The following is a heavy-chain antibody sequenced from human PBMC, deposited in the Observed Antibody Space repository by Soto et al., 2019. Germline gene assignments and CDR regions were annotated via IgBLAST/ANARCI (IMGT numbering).Heavy chain of an antibody. D-gene: IGHD2-2*01. Sequence: EVQLLESGGGLVQPGGSLRLSCAASGFTLSNYAMTWVRQAPGQGLEWVSTIGVSGYDTFYADSVKGRFTISRDTSKNTLYLQMTSLRVGDTALYYCARDRSAWTSSEPLYWGQGTLITVSS. CDR2: IGVSGYDT. CDR1: GFTLSNYA. CDR3: ARDRSAWTSSEPLY. V-gene: IGHV3-23*01. J-gene: IGHJ4*02.